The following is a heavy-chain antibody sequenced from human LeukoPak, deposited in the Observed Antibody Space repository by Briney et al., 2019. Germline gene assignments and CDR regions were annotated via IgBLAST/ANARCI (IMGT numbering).Heavy chain of an antibody. Sequence: SETLSLTCTVSGGSVSTYYWSWIRQPGGKGLEWIGRISTSGSTDYNPSLKSRVTISVEKSKNQFSLKLSSVTAADTAVYYCARASEDSRGHYQGFDSWGQGTLVTVSS. V-gene: IGHV4-4*07. D-gene: IGHD3-22*01. CDR1: GGSVSTYY. CDR2: ISTSGST. CDR3: ARASEDSRGHYQGFDS. J-gene: IGHJ4*02.